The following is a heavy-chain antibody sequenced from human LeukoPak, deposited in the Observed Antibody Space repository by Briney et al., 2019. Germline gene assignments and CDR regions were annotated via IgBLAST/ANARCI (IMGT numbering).Heavy chain of an antibody. CDR3: ARQGGYSYAYGMDV. D-gene: IGHD5-18*01. Sequence: SETLSLTCTVSGGSISSSSYYWGWIPQPPGKGLEWIGNIYYSGSTNYNPSLKSRVTISVDTSKNQFSLKLSSVTAADTAVYYCARQGGYSYAYGMDVWGQGTTVTVSS. CDR2: IYYSGST. V-gene: IGHV4-39*01. J-gene: IGHJ6*02. CDR1: GGSISSSSYY.